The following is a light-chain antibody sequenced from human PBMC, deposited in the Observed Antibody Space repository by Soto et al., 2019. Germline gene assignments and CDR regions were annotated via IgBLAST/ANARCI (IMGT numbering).Light chain of an antibody. V-gene: IGKV3-20*01. CDR3: QQYGTSPWT. J-gene: IGKJ1*01. CDR1: QSVNSDY. CDR2: IAS. Sequence: EIVLTQSPGTLSLFPGERATLSCRATQSVNSDYLAWHQQKPGQAPRLLIYIASRRATGIPDRFRGSGSGTDFTLAIDRLEPEDFAVYYCQQYGTSPWTFGQGTKVEIE.